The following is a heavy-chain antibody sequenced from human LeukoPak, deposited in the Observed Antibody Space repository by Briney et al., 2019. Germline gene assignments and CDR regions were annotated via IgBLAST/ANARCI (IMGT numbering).Heavy chain of an antibody. CDR3: AREPAAGKLDY. V-gene: IGHV3-53*01. D-gene: IGHD6-13*01. J-gene: IGHJ4*02. CDR2: IYIGGST. Sequence: GGSLRLSCAASAFTVSSNYMSWVRQAPGKGLEWVSVIYIGGSTYYGDSVKGRLTISRDNSKNTLYRQMNSLRAEDTAVYYCAREPAAGKLDYWGQGTLVTASS. CDR1: AFTVSSNY.